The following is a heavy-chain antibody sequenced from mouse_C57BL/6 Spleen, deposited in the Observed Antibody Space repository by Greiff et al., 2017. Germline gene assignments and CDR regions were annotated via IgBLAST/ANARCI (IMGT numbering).Heavy chain of an antibody. Sequence: EVPLQESGAELVRPGASVKLSCTASGFNIKDYYMHWVKQRPEQGLEWIGRIDPADGDAEYAPKFQGKATMTADTSSNSAYLQLSSLTSEATAVYYCTADGCPFAYWGQGTLVTGSA. D-gene: IGHD2-3*01. CDR3: TADGCPFAY. V-gene: IGHV14-1*01. J-gene: IGHJ3*01. CDR2: IDPADGDA. CDR1: GFNIKDYY.